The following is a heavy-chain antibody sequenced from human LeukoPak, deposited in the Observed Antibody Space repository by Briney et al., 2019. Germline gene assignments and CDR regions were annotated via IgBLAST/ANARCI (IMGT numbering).Heavy chain of an antibody. CDR1: GFTFRSYD. V-gene: IGHV3-33*01. Sequence: GRSLRLSCAASGFTFRSYDMHWVRQAPGKGLEWVAVVWYDESNKYYVDSVKGRFTNSRDNSKNTLYLQMNSLRVEDTALYYCAREDSSGAFDIWGQGTMVTVSS. D-gene: IGHD3-22*01. CDR2: VWYDESNK. J-gene: IGHJ3*02. CDR3: AREDSSGAFDI.